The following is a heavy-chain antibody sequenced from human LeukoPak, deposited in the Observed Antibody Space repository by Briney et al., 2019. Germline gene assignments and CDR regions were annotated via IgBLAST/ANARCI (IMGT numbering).Heavy chain of an antibody. CDR3: AKDVFHWAFDI. V-gene: IGHV3-23*01. CDR1: GFNFWNTG. J-gene: IGHJ3*02. CDR2: IGGGGSDT. D-gene: IGHD1-1*01. Sequence: PGGSLRLSCAISGFNFWNTGMSWVRQAPGKGLEWVSAIGGGGSDTMYTDSVMGRFTLSRDISRNILYLQMNSLRAEDTAIYFCAKDVFHWAFDIWGQGTMVTVSA.